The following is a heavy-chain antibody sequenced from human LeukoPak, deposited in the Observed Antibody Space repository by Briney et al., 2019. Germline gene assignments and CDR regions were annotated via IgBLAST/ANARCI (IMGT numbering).Heavy chain of an antibody. D-gene: IGHD4-23*01. J-gene: IGHJ3*02. CDR1: GFTVSSNY. Sequence: GGSLRLSCAASGFTVSSNYMSWVRQAPGKGLEWVSAISGSGGSTYYADSVKGRFTISRDNSKNTLYLQMNSLRAEDTAVYYCAKDYGGPAFDIWGQGTMVTVSS. CDR2: ISGSGGST. V-gene: IGHV3-23*01. CDR3: AKDYGGPAFDI.